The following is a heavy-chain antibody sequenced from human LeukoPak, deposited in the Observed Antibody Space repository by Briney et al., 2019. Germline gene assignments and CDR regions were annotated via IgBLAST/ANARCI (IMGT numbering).Heavy chain of an antibody. V-gene: IGHV7-4-1*02. CDR2: INPNTGNP. J-gene: IGHJ5*02. Sequence: GASVKVSCKASGYTFTSYAMNWVRQAPGQGLEWMGWINPNTGNPTYAQGFTGRFVFSLDTSVSTAYLQISSLKAEDTAVYYCARALPGRWLTLLGDWFDPWGQGTLVTVSS. CDR1: GYTFTSYA. D-gene: IGHD5-24*01. CDR3: ARALPGRWLTLLGDWFDP.